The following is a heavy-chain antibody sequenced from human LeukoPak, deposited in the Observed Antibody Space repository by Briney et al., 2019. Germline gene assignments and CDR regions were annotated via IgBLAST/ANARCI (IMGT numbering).Heavy chain of an antibody. CDR1: GFTFSSYA. D-gene: IGHD1-26*01. CDR3: ANGSRWELPIDY. V-gene: IGHV3-23*01. Sequence: TGVTLRLSCVASGFTFSSYAMTWVPPAPGNGLVGVLAISGNGSYTYYAHTVKGRFTISKDNSKSTVYLEMNSLRAEDTAAYYCANGSRWELPIDYWGQGTLVTVSS. J-gene: IGHJ4*02. CDR2: ISGNGSYT.